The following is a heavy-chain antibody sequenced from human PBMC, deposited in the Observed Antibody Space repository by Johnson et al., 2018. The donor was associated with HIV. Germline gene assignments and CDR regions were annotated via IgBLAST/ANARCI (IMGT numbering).Heavy chain of an antibody. J-gene: IGHJ3*02. D-gene: IGHD1-26*01. CDR3: ARGSKWELLGAFDI. V-gene: IGHV3-20*04. CDR1: GFTFDDYG. Sequence: VQLVESGGGVVRPGGSLRLSCAASGFTFDDYGMSWVRQAPGKGLEWVSGINWNGGSTGYADSVKGRFTISRDNAKNTLYLQMNSLRAEDKAVDYCARGSKWELLGAFDIWGQGTMVTVSS. CDR2: INWNGGST.